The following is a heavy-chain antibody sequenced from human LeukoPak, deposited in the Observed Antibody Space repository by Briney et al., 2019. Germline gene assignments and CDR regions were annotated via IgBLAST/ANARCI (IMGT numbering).Heavy chain of an antibody. CDR2: IYSGGDT. D-gene: IGHD1-26*01. CDR1: GFTVSGNY. V-gene: IGHV3-66*01. J-gene: IGHJ5*02. CDR3: ANEGDVGAITS. Sequence: GRSLRLSCAASGFTVSGNYMSWVRHAPGVGLQWVSLIYSGGDTYYADSVKGRFRISRDNSKNTLYLQMNTLRADDTAIYYCANEGDVGAITSWGQGTLVTVSS.